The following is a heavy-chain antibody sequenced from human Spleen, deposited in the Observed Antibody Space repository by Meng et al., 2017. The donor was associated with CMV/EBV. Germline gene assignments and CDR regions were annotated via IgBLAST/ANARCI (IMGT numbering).Heavy chain of an antibody. D-gene: IGHD6-13*01. CDR2: LRHRGST. CDR1: DGSVNNYY. Sequence: SETLSFTCTVSDGSVNNYYWSWIRQPPGRGLEWIGSLRHRGSTNYNPSLKSRVTMSSDTSTNGFSLRLSSVTAGDTAVYYCVRISPTAVGTAYDYWGQGILVTVSS. CDR3: VRISPTAVGTAYDY. J-gene: IGHJ4*02. V-gene: IGHV4-59*02.